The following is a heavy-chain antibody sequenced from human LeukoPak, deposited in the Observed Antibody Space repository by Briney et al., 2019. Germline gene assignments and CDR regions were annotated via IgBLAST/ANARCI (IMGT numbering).Heavy chain of an antibody. J-gene: IGHJ5*02. Sequence: GASVKVSCKASGYTFTSYYMHWVRQAPGQGLEWMGIINPSGGSTSYAQKFQGRVTMTRDTSTSTVYMELSSLRSEDTAVYYCARGSSRITIFGVVRGWFDPWGQGTLVTVSS. CDR3: ARGSSRITIFGVVRGWFDP. V-gene: IGHV1-46*01. D-gene: IGHD3-3*01. CDR2: INPSGGST. CDR1: GYTFTSYY.